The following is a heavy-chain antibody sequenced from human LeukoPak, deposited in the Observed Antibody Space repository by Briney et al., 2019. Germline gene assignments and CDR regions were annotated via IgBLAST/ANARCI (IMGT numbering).Heavy chain of an antibody. J-gene: IGHJ6*02. D-gene: IGHD2-15*01. CDR3: ARDQVVVAAPYGMDV. CDR2: IYSGGST. CDR1: GFTVSSNY. Sequence: PGGSLRLSCAASGFTVSSNYMSWVRQAPGKGLEWVSVIYSGGSTYYADSVKGRFTISRDNSKNTLYLQMNSLRAEDTAVYYCARDQVVVAAPYGMDVWGQGTTVTVSS. V-gene: IGHV3-66*01.